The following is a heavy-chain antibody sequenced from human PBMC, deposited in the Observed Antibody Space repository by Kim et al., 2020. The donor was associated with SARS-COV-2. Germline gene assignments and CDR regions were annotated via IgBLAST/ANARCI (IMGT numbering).Heavy chain of an antibody. CDR1: GFTVSSNY. CDR3: AREVFRCSSTSCYARPLDP. J-gene: IGHJ5*02. CDR2: IYSGGST. Sequence: GGSLRLSCAASGFTVSSNYMSWVRQAPGKGLEWVSAIYSGGSTYYADSVKGRFTISRDNSKNTLYLQMNSLRAEDTAVYYCAREVFRCSSTSCYARPLDPWGQGTLVTVSS. V-gene: IGHV3-53*01. D-gene: IGHD2-2*01.